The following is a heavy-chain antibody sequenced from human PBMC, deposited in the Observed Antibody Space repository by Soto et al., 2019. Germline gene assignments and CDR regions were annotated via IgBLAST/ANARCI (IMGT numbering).Heavy chain of an antibody. CDR3: AKAGDYHGSESYFPLDY. CDR1: GFTFRTYA. Sequence: EVQLLESGGVLVQPGGSLRLSCAASGFTFRTYAMTWVRQAPGKGLEWVSSISGSGVSTYYADCVKCRLTISRDNWKNTLYLQTNVLRAKDTAVYYCAKAGDYHGSESYFPLDYWGQGTLVPVSS. J-gene: IGHJ4*02. D-gene: IGHD3-10*01. V-gene: IGHV3-23*01. CDR2: ISGSGVST.